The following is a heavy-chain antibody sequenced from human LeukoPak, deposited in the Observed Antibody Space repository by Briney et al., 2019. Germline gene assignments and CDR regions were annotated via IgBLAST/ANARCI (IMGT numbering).Heavy chain of an antibody. D-gene: IGHD3-3*01. CDR2: MNPNSGNT. J-gene: IGHJ5*02. CDR1: GYTFTSYD. CDR3: ARGSIRFSYNWFDP. V-gene: IGHV1-8*03. Sequence: ASVKVSCKASGYTFTSYDINWVRQATGQGLEWMGWMNPNSGNTGYAQKFQGRVTITRNTSISTAYMELSSLRSEDTAVYYCARGSIRFSYNWFDPWGQGTLVTVSS.